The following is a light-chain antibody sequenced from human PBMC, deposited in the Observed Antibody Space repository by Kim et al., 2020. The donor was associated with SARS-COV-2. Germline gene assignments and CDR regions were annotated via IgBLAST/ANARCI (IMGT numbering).Light chain of an antibody. J-gene: IGKJ1*01. CDR1: QSVTSSY. CDR2: AAS. Sequence: EIVLTQSPGTLSLSPGERATLSCRASQSVTSSYLAWYQQKPGQAPRLLIYAASSRATGIPDRFSGSGSGTDFTLTISRLEPEDFAVYYCQQYSNSPSTFGQGTKVDIK. CDR3: QQYSNSPST. V-gene: IGKV3-20*01.